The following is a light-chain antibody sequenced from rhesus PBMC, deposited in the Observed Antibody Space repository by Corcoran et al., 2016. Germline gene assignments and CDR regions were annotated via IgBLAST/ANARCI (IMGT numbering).Light chain of an antibody. CDR1: QSLLHSDGYTY. J-gene: IGKJ2*01. CDR2: LGS. CDR3: MQGTQHPYS. V-gene: IGKV2-78*01. Sequence: DIVMTQTPLSLPVTPGEPASIPCRSSQSLLHSDGYTYLDWYLQKPGQSPHFLVYLGSKRASGVPVRFSGSGSGTDFTLKIGRVEAEDIGVYYCMQGTQHPYSFSQGTKVEIK.